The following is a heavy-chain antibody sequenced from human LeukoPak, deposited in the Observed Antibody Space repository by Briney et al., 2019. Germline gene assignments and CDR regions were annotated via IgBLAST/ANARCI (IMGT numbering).Heavy chain of an antibody. Sequence: ASVKVSCKASGYTFTSYAMHWVRQAPGQRLEWMGWINAGNGNTKYLQKFQGRVTITRDTSASTAYMELSSLRSEDTAVYYCAGTSEHYDFWSGYRRYNYYGMDVWGQGTTVTVSS. CDR2: INAGNGNT. V-gene: IGHV1-3*01. J-gene: IGHJ6*02. CDR1: GYTFTSYA. CDR3: AGTSEHYDFWSGYRRYNYYGMDV. D-gene: IGHD3-3*01.